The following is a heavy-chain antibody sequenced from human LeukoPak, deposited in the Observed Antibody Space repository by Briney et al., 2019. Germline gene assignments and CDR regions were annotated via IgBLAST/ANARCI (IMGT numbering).Heavy chain of an antibody. J-gene: IGHJ6*02. V-gene: IGHV1-18*01. CDR2: INPQKRDT. D-gene: IGHD4/OR15-4a*01. CDR3: ARRKYGADYNGMDV. CDR1: GYTFYSYG. Sequence: ASVKVSCKASGYTFYSYGINWVRLAPGRGPEWMASINPQKRDTHYAQNFQGRVTVTAGTSTNTAYMELRSLRSDDTAIYYCARRKYGADYNGMDVWGQGTTVTVSS.